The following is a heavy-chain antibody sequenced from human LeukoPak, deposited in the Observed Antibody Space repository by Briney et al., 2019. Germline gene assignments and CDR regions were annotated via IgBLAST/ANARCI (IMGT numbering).Heavy chain of an antibody. CDR3: ARDYIRLGELSLYSPLDY. CDR2: IIPIFGTA. D-gene: IGHD3-16*02. Sequence: ASVKVSCKASGGTFTSYAISWVRQAPGQGLEWMGGIIPIFGTANYAQKFQGRVTITADESTSTAYMELSSLRSEDTAVYYCARDYIRLGELSLYSPLDYWGQGTLVTVSS. V-gene: IGHV1-69*13. CDR1: GGTFTSYA. J-gene: IGHJ4*02.